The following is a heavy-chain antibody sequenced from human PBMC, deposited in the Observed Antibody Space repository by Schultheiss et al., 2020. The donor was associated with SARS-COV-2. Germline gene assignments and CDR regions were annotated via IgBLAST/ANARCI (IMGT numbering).Heavy chain of an antibody. J-gene: IGHJ4*02. CDR3: AKAARGATRTFDY. CDR1: KFTFSTYA. V-gene: IGHV3-15*01. Sequence: GGSLRLSCAASKFTFSTYAMRWVRQAPGKGLEWVGRIKSKTDGGTTDYAAPVKGRFTISRDDSKNTLYLQMNSLRAEDTAVYYCAKAARGATRTFDYWGQGTLVTVSS. D-gene: IGHD1-26*01. CDR2: IKSKTDGGTT.